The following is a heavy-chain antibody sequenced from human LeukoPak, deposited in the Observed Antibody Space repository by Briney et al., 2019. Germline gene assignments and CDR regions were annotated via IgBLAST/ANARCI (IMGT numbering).Heavy chain of an antibody. CDR3: ARANYYGSGPYYYYMDV. D-gene: IGHD3-10*01. CDR1: GGSISSYY. J-gene: IGHJ6*03. CDR2: MYSSGST. Sequence: PSETLSLTCTVSGGSISSYYWTWIRQPPGKGPEWIGYMYSSGSTNYNPSLKSRVTISVDMSKNQFSLKLSSLTAADTAVYYCARANYYGSGPYYYYMDVWGKGTTVTVSS. V-gene: IGHV4-59*01.